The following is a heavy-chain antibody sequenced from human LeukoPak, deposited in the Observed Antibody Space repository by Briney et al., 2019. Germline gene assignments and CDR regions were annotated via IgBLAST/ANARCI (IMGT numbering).Heavy chain of an antibody. V-gene: IGHV3-13*01. Sequence: PGGSLRLSCAASGLTFSSYDMHWVRQAAGKGLEWVSSIGATGDTYYIDSVKGRFTISRENAKKSLYLQVSSLRVEDTAGYFCVLGAYWNDDKNAFHIWGPGTMVIVSS. D-gene: IGHD1-1*01. CDR1: GLTFSSYD. J-gene: IGHJ3*02. CDR2: IGATGDT. CDR3: VLGAYWNDDKNAFHI.